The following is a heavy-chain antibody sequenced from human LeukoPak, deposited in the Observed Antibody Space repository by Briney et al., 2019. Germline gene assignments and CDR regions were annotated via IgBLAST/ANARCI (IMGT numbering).Heavy chain of an antibody. V-gene: IGHV4-34*01. CDR2: INHSGST. J-gene: IGHJ4*02. CDR3: ATTSTSRRGVPAAPFDH. Sequence: SETLTLTCAVYGGSFSGNYWSWIRQPPGKGLEWIGEINHSGSTNYNPSLKSRVTISVDTSKNQFSLKLSSVTAADTAVYYCATTSTSRRGVPAAPFDHWGQGTLVTVSS. D-gene: IGHD2-2*01. CDR1: GGSFSGNY.